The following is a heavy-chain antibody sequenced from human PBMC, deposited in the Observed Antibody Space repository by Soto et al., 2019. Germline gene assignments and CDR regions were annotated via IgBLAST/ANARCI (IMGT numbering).Heavy chain of an antibody. D-gene: IGHD5-12*01. CDR1: GGSFSGYY. J-gene: IGHJ6*02. CDR3: ASNRVATSPLYYGMDV. CDR2: INHSGST. V-gene: IGHV4-34*01. Sequence: QVQLQQWGAGLLKPSETLSLTCAVYGGSFSGYYWSWIRQPPGKGLEWIGEINHSGSTNYNPSLKRRVTISVDTSKNPFSLKLSSVTAADTAVYYCASNRVATSPLYYGMDVWGQGTTVTVSS.